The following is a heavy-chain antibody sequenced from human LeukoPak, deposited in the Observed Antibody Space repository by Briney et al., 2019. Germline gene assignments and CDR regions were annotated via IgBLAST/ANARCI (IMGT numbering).Heavy chain of an antibody. CDR1: GGSISSSSYY. CDR3: ARDPLGPFWGSYFDY. V-gene: IGHV4-39*07. Sequence: NSSETLSLTCTVSGGSISSSSYYWGWIRQPPGKGLEWIGSIYYSGSTYYNPSLKSRVTISVDTSKNQFSLKLSSVTAADTAVYYCARDPLGPFWGSYFDYWGQGTLVTVSS. J-gene: IGHJ4*02. D-gene: IGHD3-16*01. CDR2: IYYSGST.